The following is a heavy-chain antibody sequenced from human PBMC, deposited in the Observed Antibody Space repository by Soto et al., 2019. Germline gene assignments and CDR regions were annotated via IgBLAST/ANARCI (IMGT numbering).Heavy chain of an antibody. Sequence: EVQLVESGGGLVQPGGSLRLSCAASGFTFSDHYMDWVRQAPGKGLEWVGRTKNKANSYTTIYAASVKGRFTISRDDSKSSLYLQMNSLKTEDTAVYYCARLPIGYNGFYYVDYGGQGTPVTVSS. CDR3: ARLPIGYNGFYYVDY. CDR1: GFTFSDHY. J-gene: IGHJ4*02. CDR2: TKNKANSYTT. V-gene: IGHV3-72*01. D-gene: IGHD5-12*01.